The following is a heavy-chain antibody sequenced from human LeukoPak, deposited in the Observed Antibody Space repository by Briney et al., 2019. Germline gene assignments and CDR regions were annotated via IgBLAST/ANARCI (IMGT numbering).Heavy chain of an antibody. CDR1: GGSIKTYY. CDR3: AASGGYSSSWSL. Sequence: SETLSLTCSVSGGSIKTYYWNWLQQPPGKGLEWIANIYYSGITSYNPSLRSRVTMSVDTSTNQVSLNLNSVTAADTAVYYCAASGGYSSSWSLWGQGTLVTVSS. J-gene: IGHJ4*02. CDR2: IYYSGIT. V-gene: IGHV4-59*01. D-gene: IGHD6-13*01.